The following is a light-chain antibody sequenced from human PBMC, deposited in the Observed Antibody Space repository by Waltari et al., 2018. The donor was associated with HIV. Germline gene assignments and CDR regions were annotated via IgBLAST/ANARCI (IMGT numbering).Light chain of an antibody. CDR1: SSAVGGYTY. CDR3: SSYTSSSTLV. CDR2: EVS. Sequence: QSALTQPASVSGSPGQSLTIPCTGTSSAVGGYTYVSWFQQHPGKAPQLMIYEVSNRPSGVSTRFSGSKSGNTASLTISGLQAEDEADYYCSSYTSSSTLVFGTGTKVTVL. J-gene: IGLJ1*01. V-gene: IGLV2-14*01.